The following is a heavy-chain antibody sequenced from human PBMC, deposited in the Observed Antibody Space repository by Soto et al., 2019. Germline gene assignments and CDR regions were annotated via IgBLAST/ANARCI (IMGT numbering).Heavy chain of an antibody. CDR1: GGSFSGYY. CDR3: ARGQRYSSGWPTYYFDY. CDR2: INHSGST. Sequence: TSETLSLTCAVYGGSFSGYYWSWIRQPPGKGLEWIGEINHSGSTNYNPSLKSRVTISVDTSKNQFSLKLSSVTAADTAVYYCARGQRYSSGWPTYYFDYWGQGTLVTVSS. D-gene: IGHD6-19*01. V-gene: IGHV4-34*01. J-gene: IGHJ4*02.